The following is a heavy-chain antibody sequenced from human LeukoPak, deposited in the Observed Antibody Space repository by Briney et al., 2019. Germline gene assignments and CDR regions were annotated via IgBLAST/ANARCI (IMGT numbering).Heavy chain of an antibody. D-gene: IGHD6-19*01. J-gene: IGHJ3*02. CDR1: EFTFSSYA. V-gene: IGHV3-30*04. Sequence: GRSLRLSCAASEFTFSSYAMHWVRQAPGKGLEWVTLISYDGSNKDYADSVKGRFTISRDNSKNTLYLQMNSLRLEDTAVYYCARGARGSGWRVFDIWGQGTMVTVSS. CDR3: ARGARGSGWRVFDI. CDR2: ISYDGSNK.